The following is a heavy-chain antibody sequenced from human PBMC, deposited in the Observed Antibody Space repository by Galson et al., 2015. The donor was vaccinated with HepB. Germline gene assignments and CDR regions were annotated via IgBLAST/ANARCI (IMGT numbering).Heavy chain of an antibody. J-gene: IGHJ6*02. CDR3: ARLGSGGKRGSYYYGMDV. D-gene: IGHD2-15*01. Sequence: SETLSLTCTVSGGSISSYYWSWIRQPAGKGLEWIGRIYTSGSTNYNPSLKSRVTMSVDTSKNQFSLKLSSVTAADTAVYYCARLGSGGKRGSYYYGMDVWGQGTTVTVSS. V-gene: IGHV4-4*07. CDR2: IYTSGST. CDR1: GGSISSYY.